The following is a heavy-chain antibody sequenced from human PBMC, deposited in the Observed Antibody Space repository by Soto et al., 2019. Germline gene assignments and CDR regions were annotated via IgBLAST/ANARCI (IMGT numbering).Heavy chain of an antibody. CDR3: ARVPGIAAAGHSI. CDR2: INPSGGST. CDR1: GYTFTSYY. V-gene: IGHV1-46*03. J-gene: IGHJ3*02. Sequence: QVQLVQSGAEVKKPGASVKVSCKASGYTFTSYYMHWVRQAPGQGLEWMGIINPSGGSTSYAQKFQGRVTRTRDTSTSTVYMELSSLRSEDTAVYYCARVPGIAAAGHSIWGQGTMVTVSS. D-gene: IGHD6-13*01.